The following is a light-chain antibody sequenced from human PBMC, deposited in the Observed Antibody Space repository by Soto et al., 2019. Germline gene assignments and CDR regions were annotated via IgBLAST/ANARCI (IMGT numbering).Light chain of an antibody. Sequence: QSVLTQPRSVSGSPGQSVTISCTGTNSDVGGYNYVSWYQQHPGAAPKVVIYDVNKRPSGVPDRFSGSRSGNTASLTISGLQADDEAEYFCCSYTGTSTLVLFGGGTKLTVL. CDR3: CSYTGTSTLVL. V-gene: IGLV2-11*01. CDR1: NSDVGGYNY. CDR2: DVN. J-gene: IGLJ2*01.